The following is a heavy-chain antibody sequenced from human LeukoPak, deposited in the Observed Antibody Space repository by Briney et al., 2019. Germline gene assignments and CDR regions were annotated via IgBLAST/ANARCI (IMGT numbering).Heavy chain of an antibody. D-gene: IGHD4-17*01. CDR3: AKGQASVTYKYFFDY. V-gene: IGHV3-49*04. CDR2: IRSKAYGGTT. J-gene: IGHJ4*02. Sequence: GGSLRLSCTASGFTFGDYAMSWVRQAPGKGLEWVGFIRSKAYGGTTEYAASVKGRFTISRDDSKSIAYLQMNSLKAEDTAVYYCAKGQASVTYKYFFDYWGQGTLVTVSS. CDR1: GFTFGDYA.